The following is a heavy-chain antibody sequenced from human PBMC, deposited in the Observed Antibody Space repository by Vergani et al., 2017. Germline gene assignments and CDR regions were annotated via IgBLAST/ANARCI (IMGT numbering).Heavy chain of an antibody. CDR3: ARDPTIAAADWFDP. Sequence: QVQLVQSGAEVQKPGASVKVSCKASGYTFTGYYMHWVRQAPGQGLERMGWINPNSGGTKYAQKFQGRVTMTRDTSISTAYMELSRLRSDDTAVYYCARDPTIAAADWFDPWGQGTLVTVSS. CDR1: GYTFTGYY. V-gene: IGHV1-2*02. D-gene: IGHD6-13*01. CDR2: INPNSGGT. J-gene: IGHJ5*02.